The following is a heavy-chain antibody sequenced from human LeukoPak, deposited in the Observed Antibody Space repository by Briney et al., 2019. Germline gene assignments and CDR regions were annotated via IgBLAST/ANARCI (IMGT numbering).Heavy chain of an antibody. V-gene: IGHV4-4*07. Sequence: SETLSLTCAVYGGSFSGYYWSWIRQPAGKGLEWIGRIYTSGSTNYNPSLKSRVTMSVDTSKNQFSLKLSSVTAADTAVYYCARDSGAPMTGYYYGMDVWGQGTTVTVSS. CDR3: ARDSGAPMTGYYYGMDV. CDR1: GGSFSGYY. J-gene: IGHJ6*02. D-gene: IGHD1-26*01. CDR2: IYTSGST.